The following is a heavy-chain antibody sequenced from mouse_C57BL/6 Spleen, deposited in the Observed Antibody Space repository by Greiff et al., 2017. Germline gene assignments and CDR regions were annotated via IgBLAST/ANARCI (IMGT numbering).Heavy chain of an antibody. Sequence: EVKLQESGAELVKPGASVKLSCTASGFNIKDYYMHWVKQRTEQGLEWIGRIDPEDGETKYAPKFQGKATITADTSSNTAYLQLSSLTSEDTAVYYCASPITTVAPWFAYWGQGTLVTVSA. CDR1: GFNIKDYY. V-gene: IGHV14-2*01. J-gene: IGHJ3*01. D-gene: IGHD1-1*01. CDR3: ASPITTVAPWFAY. CDR2: IDPEDGET.